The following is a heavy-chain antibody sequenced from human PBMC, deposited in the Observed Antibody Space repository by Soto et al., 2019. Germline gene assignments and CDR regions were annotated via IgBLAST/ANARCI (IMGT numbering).Heavy chain of an antibody. V-gene: IGHV3-23*01. Sequence: TGGSLRLSCAASGFTFSSYAMSWVRQAPGKGLEWVSAISGSGGSTYYADSVKGRFTISRDNSKNTLYLQMNSLRAEDTAVYYCAKDVMTYDYTSIVDYWGQGTLVTVSS. J-gene: IGHJ4*02. D-gene: IGHD3-16*01. CDR3: AKDVMTYDYTSIVDY. CDR1: GFTFSSYA. CDR2: ISGSGGST.